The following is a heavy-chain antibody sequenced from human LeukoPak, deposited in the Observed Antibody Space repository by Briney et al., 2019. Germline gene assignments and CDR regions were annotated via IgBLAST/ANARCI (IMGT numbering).Heavy chain of an antibody. V-gene: IGHV1-69*04. J-gene: IGHJ6*03. CDR3: ARVPPPGDYYYMDV. D-gene: IGHD3-10*01. Sequence: ASVKVSCKASGGTFSSYAISWVRQAPGQGLEWMGRIIPILGIANYAQKFQGRVTITTDESTSTAYMELSSLRSEDTAVYYCARVPPPGDYYYMDVWGKGTTVTVSS. CDR1: GGTFSSYA. CDR2: IIPILGIA.